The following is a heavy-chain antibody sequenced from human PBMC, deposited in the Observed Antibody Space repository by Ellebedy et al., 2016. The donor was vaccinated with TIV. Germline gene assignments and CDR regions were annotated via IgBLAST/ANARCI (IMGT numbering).Heavy chain of an antibody. D-gene: IGHD6-6*01. CDR1: GGSISSGDYY. CDR3: ARGDSSSSRVYY. J-gene: IGHJ4*02. Sequence: MPSETLSLTCTVSGGSISSGDYYWSWIRQPPGKGLEWIGYIYYSGSTYYNPSLKSRVTISVGTSKNQFSLRLSSVTAADTAVYYCARGDSSSSRVYYWGQGTLVTVSS. CDR2: IYYSGST. V-gene: IGHV4-30-4*01.